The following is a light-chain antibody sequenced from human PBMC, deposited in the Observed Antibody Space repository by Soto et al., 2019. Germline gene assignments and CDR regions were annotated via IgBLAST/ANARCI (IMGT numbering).Light chain of an antibody. CDR2: DVT. V-gene: IGLV2-11*01. CDR3: SSYAGNNNLV. Sequence: QSVLTQPRSVSGSPGQSVSISCTGTISDVAGYNYVSWYQHHPGKAPKLLISDVTKRPSWVPDRFSGSKSGNTASLTISELQAEDEADYYCSSYAGNNNLVFGGGTTLTVL. J-gene: IGLJ2*01. CDR1: ISDVAGYNY.